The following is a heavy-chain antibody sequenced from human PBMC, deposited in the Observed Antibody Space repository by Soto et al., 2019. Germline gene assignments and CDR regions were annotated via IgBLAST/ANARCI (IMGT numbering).Heavy chain of an antibody. V-gene: IGHV1-69*13. CDR3: ARDGMGTIVGGMDV. Sequence: SVKVSCKTSGGTFSNDAISWVRQAPGQGLEWMGGIIPIYGTTHYAQKFQDRLKLTADESTGTAYMELSSLRSDDTGVYYCARDGMGTIVGGMDVWGQGTTVTFSS. D-gene: IGHD7-27*01. CDR2: IIPIYGTT. J-gene: IGHJ6*02. CDR1: GGTFSNDA.